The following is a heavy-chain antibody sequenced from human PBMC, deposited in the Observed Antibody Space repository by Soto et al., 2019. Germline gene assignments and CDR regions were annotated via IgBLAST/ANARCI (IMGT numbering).Heavy chain of an antibody. CDR2: IYYSGST. Sequence: QVQLQASGPGLVKPSETLSLTCTVSGGSISSYYWSWIRQPPGKGLEWIGYIYYSGSTNYNPSFKGGSTIAVETVKNQLSLKLSSVTAADTAVYYSARRYGYYFDYWGQGTLVTVSS. D-gene: IGHD4-17*01. CDR3: ARRYGYYFDY. V-gene: IGHV4-59*08. J-gene: IGHJ4*02. CDR1: GGSISSYY.